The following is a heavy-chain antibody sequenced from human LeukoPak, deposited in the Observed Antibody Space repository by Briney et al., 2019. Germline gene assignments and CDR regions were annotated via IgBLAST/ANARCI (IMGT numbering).Heavy chain of an antibody. CDR3: AKDVGKWESLHFFDY. D-gene: IGHD1-26*01. V-gene: IGHV3-23*01. Sequence: GGSLRLSCLTSGFTFSTNAMSWVRQASGKGLEWISGISGSGASTYYADSVTGRFTISRDNSRNTLYLQMSSLRGDDTAVYYCAKDVGKWESLHFFDYWGQGTLVTVSS. J-gene: IGHJ4*02. CDR2: ISGSGAST. CDR1: GFTFSTNA.